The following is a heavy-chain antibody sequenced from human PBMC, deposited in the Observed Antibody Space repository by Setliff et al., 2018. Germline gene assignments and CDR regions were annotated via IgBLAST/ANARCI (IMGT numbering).Heavy chain of an antibody. CDR2: IYYSGST. Sequence: PSETLSLTCTVSGGSISSYYWSWIRQPPGKGMEWIGYIYYSGSTNYNPSLKSRVTISLDTSRKQFSLMLTSATASDTAVYYCVRAAGDGYGVDAYAGGGFDIWGQGTMVTVSS. V-gene: IGHV4-59*08. CDR1: GGSISSYY. J-gene: IGHJ3*02. CDR3: VRAAGDGYGVDAYAGGGFDI. D-gene: IGHD4-17*01.